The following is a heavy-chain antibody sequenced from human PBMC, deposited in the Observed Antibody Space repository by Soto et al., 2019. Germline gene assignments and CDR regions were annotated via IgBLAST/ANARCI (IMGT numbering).Heavy chain of an antibody. Sequence: SETLSLTCAVYGGSFSGYYWSWIRQPPGKGLEWIGEINHSGSTNYNPSLKSRVTISVDTSKNQFSLKLSSVTAADTAVYYCARGRLSGRQQLVRPRDYWGQGTLVTVSS. CDR3: ARGRLSGRQQLVRPRDY. V-gene: IGHV4-34*01. D-gene: IGHD6-13*01. CDR1: GGSFSGYY. J-gene: IGHJ4*02. CDR2: INHSGST.